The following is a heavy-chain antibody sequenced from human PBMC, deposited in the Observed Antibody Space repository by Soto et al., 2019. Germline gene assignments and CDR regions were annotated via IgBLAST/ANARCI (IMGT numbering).Heavy chain of an antibody. D-gene: IGHD1-26*01. CDR1: GFTFNTYS. J-gene: IGHJ4*02. Sequence: EVQLLESGGGLVQPGGSLRLSCAASGFTFNTYSMSWVRQAPGKGLEWVAVISGGGASAYYVDSVKGRFTISRDKSKNTVYLEMNSLRDEDTAVYYCAKGRGYSGSSLEYWGQGTLVTVSS. CDR2: ISGGGASA. CDR3: AKGRGYSGSSLEY. V-gene: IGHV3-23*01.